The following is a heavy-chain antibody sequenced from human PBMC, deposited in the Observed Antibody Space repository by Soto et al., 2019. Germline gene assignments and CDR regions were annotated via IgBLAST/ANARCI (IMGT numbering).Heavy chain of an antibody. V-gene: IGHV1-2*02. CDR2: INPNSGGT. CDR3: AREPATAKPEGVDF. Sequence: ASVKVSCKASGYTFSDYYIHWVRQAPGQGLEWMGWINPNSGGTKYAPKFQGGVTMTRDTSITTAYMELSRLRSGDTAVYYCAREPATAKPEGVDFWGQGTMVTVYS. D-gene: IGHD1-1*01. J-gene: IGHJ4*02. CDR1: GYTFSDYY.